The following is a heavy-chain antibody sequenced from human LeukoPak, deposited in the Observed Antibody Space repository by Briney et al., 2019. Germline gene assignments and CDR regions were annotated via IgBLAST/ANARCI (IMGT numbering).Heavy chain of an antibody. Sequence: SETLSLTCTVSGGSISSSSHYWGWIRQPPGKGLEWIGSIYYSGDTYYNPSLKSRVTTFVDTSKSQFSLRLSSVTAADTAVYYCARRGNIVVLPATSKAFDIWGQGTMVTVSS. CDR1: GGSISSSSHY. D-gene: IGHD2-2*01. J-gene: IGHJ3*02. V-gene: IGHV4-39*01. CDR2: IYYSGDT. CDR3: ARRGNIVVLPATSKAFDI.